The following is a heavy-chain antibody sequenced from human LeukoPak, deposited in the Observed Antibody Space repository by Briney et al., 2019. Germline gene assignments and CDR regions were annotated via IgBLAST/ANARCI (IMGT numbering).Heavy chain of an antibody. J-gene: IGHJ2*01. Sequence: PGGSLRLSCAASGFTFSSHAMSWVRQAPGKGLEWVSAINGSGSSTYYADSVKGRVSISRDNSKNTMYLQMNSLRVEDTALYYCARDFWDDFEYFDLWGRGTLVTVSS. D-gene: IGHD3-3*01. CDR3: ARDFWDDFEYFDL. V-gene: IGHV3-23*01. CDR1: GFTFSSHA. CDR2: INGSGSST.